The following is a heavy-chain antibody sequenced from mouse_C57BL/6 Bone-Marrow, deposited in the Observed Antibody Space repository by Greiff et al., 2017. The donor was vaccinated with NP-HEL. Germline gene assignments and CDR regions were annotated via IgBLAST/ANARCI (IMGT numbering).Heavy chain of an antibody. Sequence: EVQLEEPGPGLVKPSQSLSLTCSATGYSITSGYYWNWIRQFPGNQLEWMGYISYDGSTNYNPSLKNRISITRDTSKNQFFMQLNSLTTEDTDTYYCASQHYFGSSAAWVAYWGKGALVTVSA. D-gene: IGHD1-1*01. CDR2: ISYDGST. CDR1: GYSITSGYY. CDR3: ASQHYFGSSAAWVAY. J-gene: IGHJ3*01. V-gene: IGHV3-6*01.